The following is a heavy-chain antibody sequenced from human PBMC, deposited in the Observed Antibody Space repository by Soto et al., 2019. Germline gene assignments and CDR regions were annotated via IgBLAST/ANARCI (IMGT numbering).Heavy chain of an antibody. V-gene: IGHV1-8*01. Sequence: ASVKVSCKASRYTFTSYDTNWVRQATGQGLEWMGWMNPNSGNTGYAQKFQGRVTMTRNTSISTAYMELSSLRSEDTAVYYCARGPLIDKEMALDYWGQGTLVTVSS. J-gene: IGHJ4*02. CDR3: ARGPLIDKEMALDY. CDR1: RYTFTSYD. D-gene: IGHD3-22*01. CDR2: MNPNSGNT.